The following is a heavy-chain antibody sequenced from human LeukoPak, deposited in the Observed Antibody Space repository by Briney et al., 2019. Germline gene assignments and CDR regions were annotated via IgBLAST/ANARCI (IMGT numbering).Heavy chain of an antibody. CDR3: TRDLGSITIFDYMDV. CDR1: GFTFGDYA. J-gene: IGHJ6*03. D-gene: IGHD3-3*01. V-gene: IGHV3-49*03. CDR2: IRSKAYGGTT. Sequence: PGGSLRLSCTASGFTFGDYAMSWFRQAPGKGLEWVGFIRSKAYGGTTEYAASVKGRFTVSRDDSKSIAYLQMNSLKTEDTAVYYCTRDLGSITIFDYMDVWGKGTTVTVSS.